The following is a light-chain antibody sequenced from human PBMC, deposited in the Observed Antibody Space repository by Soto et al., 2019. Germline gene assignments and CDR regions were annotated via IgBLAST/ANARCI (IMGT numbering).Light chain of an antibody. CDR3: QQYASSPGT. CDR1: RSFASSY. CDR2: AAS. Sequence: EIVLTQSPVTLSLSPGERATLSCRASRSFASSYLGWYQQKPGQAPRLLIYAASTRATGIPDRFSGSGSATDFTLTISRLEPEDFAVYYCQQYASSPGTFGQGTKVDIK. J-gene: IGKJ1*01. V-gene: IGKV3-20*01.